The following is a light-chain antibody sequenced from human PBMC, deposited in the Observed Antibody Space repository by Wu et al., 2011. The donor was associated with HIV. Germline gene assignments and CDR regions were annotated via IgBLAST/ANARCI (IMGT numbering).Light chain of an antibody. CDR1: QSVSTN. J-gene: IGKJ2*01. CDR2: GAS. CDR3: QQRSNWPAYT. Sequence: EVVMTQSPATLSVSPGETATLFCRASQSVSTNLAWYQQKPGRAPRLLIYGASSRATGIPDRFSGSGSGTDFTLTISSLEPEDFAVYYCQQRSNWPAYTFGQGTKLEMK. V-gene: IGKV3-11*01.